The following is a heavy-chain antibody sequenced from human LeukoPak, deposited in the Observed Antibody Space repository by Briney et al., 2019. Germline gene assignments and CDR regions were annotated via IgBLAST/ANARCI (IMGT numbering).Heavy chain of an antibody. J-gene: IGHJ1*01. D-gene: IGHD3-10*02. CDR2: INHRGST. CDR1: GGSFSSYY. V-gene: IGHV4-34*01. Sequence: SETLSLTCAVYGGSFSSYYWSWICQPPGRGLEWIGEINHRGSTNYNPSLKSRVTISVDTSKNQFSLKLSSVTAADTAVYYCARSFVRWSLRAEYFQHWGQGTLVTVSS. CDR3: ARSFVRWSLRAEYFQH.